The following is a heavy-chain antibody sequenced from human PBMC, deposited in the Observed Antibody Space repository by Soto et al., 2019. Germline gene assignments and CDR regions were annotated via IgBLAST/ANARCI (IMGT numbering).Heavy chain of an antibody. CDR2: INAGNGNT. CDR1: GYTFTSYA. CDR3: ARGLNGSLPYFDY. J-gene: IGHJ4*02. Sequence: ASVKVSCKASGYTFTSYAMHWVRQAPGQRLEWMGWINAGNGNTKYSQKFQGRVTITRDTSASTAYMELSSLRSEDTAVYYCARGLNGSLPYFDYWGQGTPLTVSS. V-gene: IGHV1-3*01. D-gene: IGHD3-10*01.